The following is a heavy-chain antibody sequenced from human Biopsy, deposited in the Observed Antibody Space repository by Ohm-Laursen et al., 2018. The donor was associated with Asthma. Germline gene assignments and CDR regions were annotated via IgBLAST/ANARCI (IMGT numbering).Heavy chain of an antibody. Sequence: GSLRLSCTASGFTSSSYAMSWVRQAPGKGLEWVSAISGSGGSTYYADSVKGRFTISRDNSKNTLYLQMNSLRAEDTAVYYCAKDKRYSGSYFDYWGQGTLVTVSS. D-gene: IGHD1-26*01. J-gene: IGHJ4*02. CDR2: ISGSGGST. CDR1: GFTSSSYA. CDR3: AKDKRYSGSYFDY. V-gene: IGHV3-23*01.